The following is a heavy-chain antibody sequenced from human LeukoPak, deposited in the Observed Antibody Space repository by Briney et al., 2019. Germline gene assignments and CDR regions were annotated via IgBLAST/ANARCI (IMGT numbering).Heavy chain of an antibody. CDR1: GGSISSSSYY. V-gene: IGHV4-39*01. Sequence: PSETLSLTCTVSGGSISSSSYYWGWIRQPPGKGLEWIGSIYYSGSTNYNPSLKSRVTISVDTSKNQFSLKLSSVTAADTAVYYCARRTITGTRFDYWGQGTLVTVSS. CDR3: ARRTITGTRFDY. CDR2: IYYSGST. J-gene: IGHJ4*02. D-gene: IGHD1-7*01.